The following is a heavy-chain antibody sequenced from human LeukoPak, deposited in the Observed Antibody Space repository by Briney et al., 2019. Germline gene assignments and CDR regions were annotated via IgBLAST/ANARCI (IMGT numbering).Heavy chain of an antibody. CDR2: ISTYSGNT. CDR1: GYSFAGYG. D-gene: IGHD6-13*01. CDR3: ARVGAAPGHFDY. V-gene: IGHV1-18*01. Sequence: GASGKVSCKASGYSFAGYGISWVRQAPGQGLEWIGWISTYSGNTNYAHNHQGRITVTTETSTSTAYMELRSLRSDDTAVYYCARVGAAPGHFDYWGQGTQLTVSS. J-gene: IGHJ4*02.